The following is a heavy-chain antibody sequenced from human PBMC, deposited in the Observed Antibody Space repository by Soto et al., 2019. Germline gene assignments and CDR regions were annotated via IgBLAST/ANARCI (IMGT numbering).Heavy chain of an antibody. V-gene: IGHV1-18*01. CDR3: ARGAYDILTGYYRWSWFDP. CDR1: GYTFTNSG. J-gene: IGHJ5*02. Sequence: ASVKVSCKASGYTFTNSGISWVRQAPGQGLEWMGWISAYNGNTNYAQKLQGRVTMTTDTSTSTAYMELRSLRSDDTAVYYCARGAYDILTGYYRWSWFDPWGQGTLVTVSS. CDR2: ISAYNGNT. D-gene: IGHD3-9*01.